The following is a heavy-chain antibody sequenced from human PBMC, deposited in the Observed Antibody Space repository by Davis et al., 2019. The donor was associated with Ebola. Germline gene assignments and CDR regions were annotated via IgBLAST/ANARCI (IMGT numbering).Heavy chain of an antibody. CDR3: ARGIWVTRPSNHFDY. Sequence: GGSLRLSCAASGFTFSSYSMNWVRQAPGKGLEWVSYISSSSSTIYYADSVKGRFTISRDNAKNSLYLQMNSLRDEDTAVYYCARGIWVTRPSNHFDYWGQGTLVTVSS. CDR2: ISSSSSTI. J-gene: IGHJ4*02. D-gene: IGHD4-17*01. V-gene: IGHV3-48*02. CDR1: GFTFSSYS.